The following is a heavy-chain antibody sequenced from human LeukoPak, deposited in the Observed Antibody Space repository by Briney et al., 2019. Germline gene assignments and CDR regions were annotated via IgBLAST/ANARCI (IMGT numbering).Heavy chain of an antibody. J-gene: IGHJ6*03. Sequence: GGSLRLSCAASGFTFSSYWMSWVRQAPGKGLEWVANIKQDGSEKYYVDSVKGRFTISRDNAKNSLYLQMNSLRAEDTAVYYCAREKDIRTPYDFWSGYYGYYYYYMDVWGKGTTVTVSS. CDR1: GFTFSSYW. D-gene: IGHD3-3*01. CDR2: IKQDGSEK. V-gene: IGHV3-7*01. CDR3: AREKDIRTPYDFWSGYYGYYYYYMDV.